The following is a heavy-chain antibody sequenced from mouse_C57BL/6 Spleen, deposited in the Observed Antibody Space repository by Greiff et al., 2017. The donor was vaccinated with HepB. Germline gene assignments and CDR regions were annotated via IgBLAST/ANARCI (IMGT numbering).Heavy chain of an antibody. CDR3: ARGYDGYPGY. D-gene: IGHD2-3*01. CDR2: IYPGDGDT. J-gene: IGHJ2*01. CDR1: GYAFSSSW. Sequence: VQLQQSGPELVKPGASVKISCKASGYAFSSSWMNWVKQRPGKGLEWIGRIYPGDGDTNYNGKFKGKATMTADKSSSTAYMQLSSLTSEDSAVYFCARGYDGYPGYWGQGTTLTVSS. V-gene: IGHV1-82*01.